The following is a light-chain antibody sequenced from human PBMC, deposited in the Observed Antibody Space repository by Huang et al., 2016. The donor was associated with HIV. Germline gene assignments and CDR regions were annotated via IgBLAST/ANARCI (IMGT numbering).Light chain of an antibody. V-gene: IGKV3-15*01. J-gene: IGKJ1*01. CDR3: QQYNNWPT. Sequence: EIAMTQSPATLSVSPGERATLSCRASQNVGSSLAWYQQKPGQTPRLLIYAASTRATGIPARFIGSGSGTEFSLTIGSLQSEDFAVYYCQQYNNWPTFGQGTKVDIK. CDR2: AAS. CDR1: QNVGSS.